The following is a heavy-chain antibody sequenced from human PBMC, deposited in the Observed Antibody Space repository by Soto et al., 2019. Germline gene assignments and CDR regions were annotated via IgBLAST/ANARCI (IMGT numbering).Heavy chain of an antibody. CDR2: IIPIFGTA. V-gene: IGHV1-69*13. Sequence: SVKVSCKASGGTFSSYAISWMRQAPGQGLEWMGGIIPIFGTANYAQKFQGRVTITADESTSTAYMELSSLRSEDTAVYYCARNSGSYQGPFDYWGQGTLVTVSS. CDR1: GGTFSSYA. J-gene: IGHJ4*02. D-gene: IGHD1-26*01. CDR3: ARNSGSYQGPFDY.